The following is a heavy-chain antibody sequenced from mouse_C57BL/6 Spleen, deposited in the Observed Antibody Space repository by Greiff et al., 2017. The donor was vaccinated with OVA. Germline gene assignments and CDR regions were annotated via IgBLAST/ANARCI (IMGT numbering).Heavy chain of an antibody. J-gene: IGHJ3*01. CDR2: IDPSDSET. D-gene: IGHD1-1*01. V-gene: IGHV1-52*01. CDR1: GYTFTSYW. Sequence: VQLQQPGAELVRPGSSVKLSCKASGYTFTSYWMHWVKQRPIQGLEWIGNIDPSDSETHYNQKFKDKATLTVDKSSSTAYMQLSSLTSEDSAVYYCARSDYYGSSYVAWFAYWGQGTLVTVSA. CDR3: ARSDYYGSSYVAWFAY.